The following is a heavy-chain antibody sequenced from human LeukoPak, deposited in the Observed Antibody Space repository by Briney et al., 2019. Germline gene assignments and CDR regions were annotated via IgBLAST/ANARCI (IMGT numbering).Heavy chain of an antibody. Sequence: NSSETLSLTCAAYGGSFSGYYWSWIRQPPGKGLEWIGEINHRGSTNYNPSLKNRVTISVDMSKSQLSLKLSSVTAADTAVYYCGRGDNSGYRIWGQGTMVTVSS. CDR3: GRGDNSGYRI. D-gene: IGHD3-22*01. J-gene: IGHJ3*02. V-gene: IGHV4-34*01. CDR2: INHRGST. CDR1: GGSFSGYY.